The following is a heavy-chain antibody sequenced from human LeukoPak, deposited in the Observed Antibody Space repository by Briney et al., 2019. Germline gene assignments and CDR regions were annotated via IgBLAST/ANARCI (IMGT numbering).Heavy chain of an antibody. D-gene: IGHD3-16*01. J-gene: IGHJ5*02. V-gene: IGHV1-2*02. CDR3: ARDLETGGNWFDP. CDR1: GYTFNYY. Sequence: GASVKVSCKASGYTFNYYIHWVRQAPGQGLEWMGWINLKSGDTNNTQKFQGRVTMTRDTSISTAYMELSRLTSYDTAVYYCARDLETGGNWFDPWGQGTLVTVSS. CDR2: INLKSGDT.